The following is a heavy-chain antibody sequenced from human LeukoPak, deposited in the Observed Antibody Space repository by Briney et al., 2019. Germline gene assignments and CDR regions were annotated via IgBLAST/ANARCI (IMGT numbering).Heavy chain of an antibody. CDR3: ASGIRYFDWLFH. Sequence: PSETLSLTRAVYGGSFSGYYWSWIRQPPGKGLEWIGEINHSGSTNYNPSLKSRVTISVDTSKNQFSLKLSSVTAAGTAVYYCASGIRYFDWLFHWGQGTLVTVSS. V-gene: IGHV4-34*01. J-gene: IGHJ5*02. D-gene: IGHD3-9*01. CDR2: INHSGST. CDR1: GGSFSGYY.